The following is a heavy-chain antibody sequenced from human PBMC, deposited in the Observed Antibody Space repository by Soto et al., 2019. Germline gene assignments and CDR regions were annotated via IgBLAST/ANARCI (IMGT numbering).Heavy chain of an antibody. CDR3: ASVTTIWSK. CDR2: VNPYGASS. CDR1: GYSSSNYY. D-gene: IGHD2-21*02. V-gene: IGHV1-46*01. J-gene: IGHJ4*02. Sequence: QVQVVQSGAEVKEPGASVKVSCKASGYSSSNYYTHWVRQAPGQGLEWMGIVNPYGASSNYAQSFQGSVTLTRDTSTNTDYMDLCRRTSDDTAVYYCASVTTIWSKWGQGTLVTVSS.